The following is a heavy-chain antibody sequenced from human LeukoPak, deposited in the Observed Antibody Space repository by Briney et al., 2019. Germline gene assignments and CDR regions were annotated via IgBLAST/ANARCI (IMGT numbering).Heavy chain of an antibody. CDR3: AKDSSSYDWGYMDV. CDR1: GFTFSTYA. V-gene: IGHV3-23*01. CDR2: IGGSDGRT. J-gene: IGHJ6*03. Sequence: AGGSLRLSCAASGFTFSTYAMSWVRQAPGRGLEWVSLIGGSDGRTRSADSVKGRFTISRDNSKNTLYLEMNSLRAEDTAVYYCAKDSSSYDWGYMDVWGKGTTVTISS. D-gene: IGHD3-22*01.